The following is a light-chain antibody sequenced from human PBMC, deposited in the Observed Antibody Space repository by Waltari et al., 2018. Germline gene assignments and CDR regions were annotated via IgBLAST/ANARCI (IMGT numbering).Light chain of an antibody. CDR3: QQGNSFPPT. V-gene: IGKV1-12*01. CDR1: QEINGW. J-gene: IGKJ1*01. CDR2: AAS. Sequence: DIQMTQSPSSVSASVGDRVTITCRARQEINGWLTWYQQKPGKAPKLLIYAASTLQTGVPSRFSGGGSGTDFTLTITGLQPEDFAIYFCQQGNSFPPTFGQGTKVDIK.